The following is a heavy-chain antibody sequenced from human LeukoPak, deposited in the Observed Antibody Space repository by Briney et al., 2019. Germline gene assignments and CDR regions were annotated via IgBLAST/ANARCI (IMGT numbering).Heavy chain of an antibody. CDR1: GYTFTGYY. D-gene: IGHD6-13*01. CDR2: INPNSGGT. CDR3: ATSSSWYVPFDY. Sequence: ASVKVSRKASGYTFTGYYMHWVRQAPGQGLEWMGWINPNSGGTNYAQKFQGRVTMTRDTSISTAYMELSRLRPDDTAVYYCATSSSWYVPFDYWGQGTLVTVSS. V-gene: IGHV1-2*02. J-gene: IGHJ4*02.